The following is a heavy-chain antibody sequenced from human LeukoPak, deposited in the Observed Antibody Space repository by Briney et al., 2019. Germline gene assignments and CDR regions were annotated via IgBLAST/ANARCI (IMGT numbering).Heavy chain of an antibody. CDR3: ARGPEKRCSSTSCYADAPYYYYYMDV. CDR2: MNPNSGNT. CDR1: GYTFTSYD. D-gene: IGHD2-2*01. J-gene: IGHJ6*03. V-gene: IGHV1-8*03. Sequence: ASVKVSCKASGYTFTSYDINWVRQATGQGLEWMGWMNPNSGNTGYAQKFQGRVTITRNTSISTAYMELSSLRSEDTAVYYCARGPEKRCSSTSCYADAPYYYYYMDVWGKGTTVTVSS.